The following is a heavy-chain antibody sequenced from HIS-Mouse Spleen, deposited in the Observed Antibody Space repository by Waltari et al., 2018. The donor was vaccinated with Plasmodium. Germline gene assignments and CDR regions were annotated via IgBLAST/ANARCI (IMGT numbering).Heavy chain of an antibody. Sequence: VQLVESGGGVVQPGRSLSLSWPAPGFPFSSYSMNWVRQAPGKGLEWVSSISSSSSYIYYADSVKGRFTISRDNAKNSLYLQMNSLRAEDTAVYYCAREDILTGYYNDYWYFDLWGRGTLVTVSS. CDR1: GFPFSSYS. D-gene: IGHD3-9*01. V-gene: IGHV3-21*01. J-gene: IGHJ2*01. CDR2: ISSSSSYI. CDR3: AREDILTGYYNDYWYFDL.